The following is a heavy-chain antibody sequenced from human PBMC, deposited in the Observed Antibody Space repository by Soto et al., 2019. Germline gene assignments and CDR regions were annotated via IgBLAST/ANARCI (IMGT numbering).Heavy chain of an antibody. CDR3: ARGGGNPASTNDY. J-gene: IGHJ4*02. V-gene: IGHV4-34*01. CDR1: VGSFSYFY. D-gene: IGHD3-16*01. CDR2: IDRRGST. Sequence: QVQLQQSGAGLLKPSETLSLTCTDHVGSFSYFYWSWIRQPPGKGLEWIGEIDRRGSTNYNPSLKSRVTISIDTSKTQFSLKLDSVTAADTAVYYCARGGGNPASTNDYWAQGTLVTVSP.